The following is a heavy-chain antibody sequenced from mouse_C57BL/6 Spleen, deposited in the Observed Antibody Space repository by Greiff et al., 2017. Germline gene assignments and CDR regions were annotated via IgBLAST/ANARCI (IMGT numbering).Heavy chain of an antibody. V-gene: IGHV1-82*01. Sequence: QVQLKQSGPELVKPGASVKISCKASGYAFSSSWMNWVKQRPGKGLEWIGRISPGDGDTNDNGKFKGKATLTAATSSSTAYMQLSSLPSEDSAVYFCARKADYSNHEEFAYWGQGTLVTVSA. CDR1: GYAFSSSW. D-gene: IGHD2-5*01. J-gene: IGHJ3*01. CDR2: ISPGDGDT. CDR3: ARKADYSNHEEFAY.